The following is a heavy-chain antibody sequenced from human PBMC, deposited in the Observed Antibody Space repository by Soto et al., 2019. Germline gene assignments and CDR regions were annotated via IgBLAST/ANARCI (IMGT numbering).Heavy chain of an antibody. CDR3: ARQGITYDNTGLSVNWFDP. V-gene: IGHV4-4*07. CDR2: IYTSGST. D-gene: IGHD3-22*01. Sequence: SETLSLTCTVAGGSISSYYWSWIRQPAGKGLEWIGRIYTSGSTNYNPSLKSRVTMSVDTSKNQFSLKLSSVTAADTAVYYCARQGITYDNTGLSVNWFDPWGQGTLVTVSS. CDR1: GGSISSYY. J-gene: IGHJ5*02.